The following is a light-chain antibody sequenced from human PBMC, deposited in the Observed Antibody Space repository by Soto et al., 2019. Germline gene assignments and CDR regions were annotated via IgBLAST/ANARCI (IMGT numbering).Light chain of an antibody. Sequence: DIQLTQSPSSVSASIGDTITITCRASQDISSWLAWYQQRPGKAPRLLIYATSNLQSGVPSRFSGSGSGTDFTLTITSLQPEDFASYYCQQADTFPYTFGQGTKLDIK. CDR3: QQADTFPYT. J-gene: IGKJ2*01. V-gene: IGKV1D-12*01. CDR2: ATS. CDR1: QDISSW.